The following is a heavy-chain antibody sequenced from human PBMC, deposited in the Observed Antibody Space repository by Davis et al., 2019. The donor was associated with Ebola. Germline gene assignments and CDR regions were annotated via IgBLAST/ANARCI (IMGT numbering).Heavy chain of an antibody. V-gene: IGHV3-30-3*01. Sequence: GESLKISCAASGFTFSSYAMHWVRQAPGKGLEWVAVISYDGSNKYYADSVKGRFTISRDNSKNTLYLQMNSLRAEDTAVYYCAKDPPGGYFDWLYYFDYWGQGTLVTVSS. D-gene: IGHD3-9*01. J-gene: IGHJ4*02. CDR1: GFTFSSYA. CDR3: AKDPPGGYFDWLYYFDY. CDR2: ISYDGSNK.